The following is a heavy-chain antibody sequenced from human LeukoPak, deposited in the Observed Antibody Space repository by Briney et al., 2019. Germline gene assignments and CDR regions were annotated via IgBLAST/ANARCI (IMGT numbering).Heavy chain of an antibody. CDR2: IYTSGST. CDR1: GGSISSGSYY. CDR3: AVYSSSFDY. Sequence: SETLSLTCTVSGGSISSGSYYWSWIRQPAGKGLEWIGRIYTSGSTNYNPSLKSRVTVSVDTSKNQFSLKLSPVTAADTAVYYCAVYSSSFDYWGQGTLVTVSS. V-gene: IGHV4-61*02. D-gene: IGHD6-13*01. J-gene: IGHJ4*02.